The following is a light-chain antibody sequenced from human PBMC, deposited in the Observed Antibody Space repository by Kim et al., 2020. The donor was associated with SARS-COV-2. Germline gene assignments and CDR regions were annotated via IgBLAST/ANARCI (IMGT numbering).Light chain of an antibody. V-gene: IGKV3-20*01. CDR1: RSVFRSD. CDR3: QQYGSTPRT. Sequence: SPGERAALSCRASRSVFRSDLAWHQQKPGQAPRLLIYGASSRATGIPDRFSGSGSGIDFTLTISRVEPEDFAVYYCQQYGSTPRTFGQGTKVDIK. CDR2: GAS. J-gene: IGKJ1*01.